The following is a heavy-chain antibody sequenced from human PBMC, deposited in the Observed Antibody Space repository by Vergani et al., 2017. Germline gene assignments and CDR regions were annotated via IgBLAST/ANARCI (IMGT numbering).Heavy chain of an antibody. CDR2: IGSSGPYI. CDR1: GLTFSDFS. J-gene: IGHJ6*02. Sequence: VQLVESGGGLVKPGGSLRLSCAASGLTFSDFSMSWVRQAPGKGLEWVAFIGSSGPYINYADSVKGRFIISRDNTNNSLFLQLRSLRAEDAAVYYCASDCTSGGCPDNYGMDVWGHGILVTVSS. CDR3: ASDCTSGGCPDNYGMDV. V-gene: IGHV3-21*06. D-gene: IGHD2-8*01.